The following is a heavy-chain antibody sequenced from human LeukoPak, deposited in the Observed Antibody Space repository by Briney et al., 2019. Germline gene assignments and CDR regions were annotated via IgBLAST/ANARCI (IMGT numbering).Heavy chain of an antibody. CDR1: GFTFGSFG. CDR2: IWYDGGKK. J-gene: IGHJ6*04. V-gene: IGHV3-33*01. CDR3: ARDVYGDDGFGGGMDV. Sequence: PGRSLRLSCAASGFTFGSFGMHWVRQAPGKGLEWVAVIWYDGGKKLYPDSVRGRFTISRDNSKNTLDPQMNSLRAEDTAVYYCARDVYGDDGFGGGMDVWGKGTTVTVSS. D-gene: IGHD4-17*01.